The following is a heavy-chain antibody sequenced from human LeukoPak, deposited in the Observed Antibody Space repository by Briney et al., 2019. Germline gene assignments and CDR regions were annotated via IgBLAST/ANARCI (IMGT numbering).Heavy chain of an antibody. Sequence: PGGSLRLSCAASGFTFSSYWMSWVRQAPGKGLEGVANIKQDGSEKYYVDSVKGRFTISRDNAKNSLYLQMNSLRAEDTAVYYCARDIGYSYGYEVNWFDPWGQGTLVTVSS. J-gene: IGHJ5*02. CDR3: ARDIGYSYGYEVNWFDP. CDR1: GFTFSSYW. D-gene: IGHD5-18*01. V-gene: IGHV3-7*01. CDR2: IKQDGSEK.